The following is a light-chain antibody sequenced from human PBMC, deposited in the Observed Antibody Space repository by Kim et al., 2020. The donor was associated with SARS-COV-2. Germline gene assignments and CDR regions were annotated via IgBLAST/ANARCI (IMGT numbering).Light chain of an antibody. CDR1: SSNVGLQC. J-gene: IGLJ3*02. CDR2: NDY. V-gene: IGLV1-44*01. Sequence: GPRVTSSCAGSSSNVGLQCVNWDQQLPGTAPKVFIYNDYQRPSGVPVRFSGSRSGTSASLAISGLQSEDEADYYCATWDVSLNGWVFGGGTKVTVL. CDR3: ATWDVSLNGWV.